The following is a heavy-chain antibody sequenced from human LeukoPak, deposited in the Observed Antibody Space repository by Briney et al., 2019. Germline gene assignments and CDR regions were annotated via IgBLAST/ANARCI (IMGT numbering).Heavy chain of an antibody. Sequence: GGSLRLSCAASGFTFDDYAMHWVRQAPGKGLEWVSGISWNSGSIGYADSVRGRFTISRDNAKNSLYLQMNSLRAEDTALYYCAKGAAAGYYYYGMDVWGQGTTVTVSS. CDR3: AKGAAAGYYYYGMDV. D-gene: IGHD6-13*01. V-gene: IGHV3-9*01. CDR2: ISWNSGSI. J-gene: IGHJ6*02. CDR1: GFTFDDYA.